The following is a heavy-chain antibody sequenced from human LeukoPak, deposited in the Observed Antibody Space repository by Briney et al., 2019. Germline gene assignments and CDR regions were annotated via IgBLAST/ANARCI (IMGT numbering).Heavy chain of an antibody. CDR2: IYYSGST. V-gene: IGHV4-59*08. Sequence: SETLSLTCTVSGVPISSYYWSWVRQPPGKGLEWVGYIYYSGSTNYNPSLKSRVTMSVDTSKNQFSLKLNSVTAADTAVYYCARFYGGYYYYYMDVWGKGTTVTVSS. CDR1: GVPISSYY. D-gene: IGHD4-17*01. CDR3: ARFYGGYYYYYMDV. J-gene: IGHJ6*03.